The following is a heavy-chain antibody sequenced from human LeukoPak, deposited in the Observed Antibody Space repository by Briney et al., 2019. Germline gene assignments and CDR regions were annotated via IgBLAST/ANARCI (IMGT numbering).Heavy chain of an antibody. Sequence: PGGPLRLSCAASGFTFSSYEMNWVRQAPGKGLEWVSYISSSGSTIYYADSVKGRFTISRDNAKNSLYLQMNSLRAEDTAVYYCARYGSGYDFDYWGQGTLVTVSS. CDR3: ARYGSGYDFDY. D-gene: IGHD5-12*01. V-gene: IGHV3-48*03. CDR1: GFTFSSYE. J-gene: IGHJ4*02. CDR2: ISSSGSTI.